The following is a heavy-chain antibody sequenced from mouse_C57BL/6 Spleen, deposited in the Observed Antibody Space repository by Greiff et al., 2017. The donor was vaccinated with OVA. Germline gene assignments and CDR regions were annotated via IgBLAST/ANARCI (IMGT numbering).Heavy chain of an antibody. Sequence: VQLQQPGAELVRPGSSVKLSCKASGYTFTSYWMHWVKQRPIQGLEWIGNIDPSDSETHYNQKFKDKATLTVDKSSSTAYMQLSSLTSEDSAVYYCARGDGSLYWYFDVWGTGTTVTVSS. J-gene: IGHJ1*03. CDR1: GYTFTSYW. V-gene: IGHV1-52*01. D-gene: IGHD1-1*01. CDR3: ARGDGSLYWYFDV. CDR2: IDPSDSET.